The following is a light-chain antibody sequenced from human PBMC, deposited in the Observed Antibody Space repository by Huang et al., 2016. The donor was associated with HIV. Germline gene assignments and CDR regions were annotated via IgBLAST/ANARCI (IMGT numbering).Light chain of an antibody. J-gene: IGKJ1*01. CDR3: QQSYSTPPWT. CDR1: QSISSY. Sequence: DIQMTQSPSSLSASVGDRVTITCRASQSISSYLNWYQQKPGKAPKLLIDAASSWQSGVPSRFSGSGSGTDFTLTISSLQPEDFATYYCQQSYSTPPWTFGQGTKVEIK. CDR2: AAS. V-gene: IGKV1-39*01.